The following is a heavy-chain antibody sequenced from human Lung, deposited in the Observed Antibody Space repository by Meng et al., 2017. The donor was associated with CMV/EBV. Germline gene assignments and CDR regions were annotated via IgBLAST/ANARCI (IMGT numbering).Heavy chain of an antibody. D-gene: IGHD2-2*02. CDR1: GGTFSSYT. Sequence: SVKVSXKASGGTFSSYTISWVRQAPGQGLEWMGRIIPILGIANYAQKFQGRVTITADKSTSTAYMELSSLRSEDTAVYYCASRYCSSTSCYSGFDYWGQGTXVNVGS. J-gene: IGHJ4*02. CDR2: IIPILGIA. V-gene: IGHV1-69*02. CDR3: ASRYCSSTSCYSGFDY.